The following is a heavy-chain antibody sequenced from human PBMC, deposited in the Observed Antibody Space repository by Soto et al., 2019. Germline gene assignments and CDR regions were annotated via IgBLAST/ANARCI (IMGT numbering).Heavy chain of an antibody. CDR2: IYSGGST. V-gene: IGHV3-53*01. Sequence: GGSLRLSCAASGFTVSSNYMSCVRQAPGKGLEWVSVIYSGGSTYYADSVKGRFTISRDNSKNTLYLQMNSLRAEDTAVYYCARGGYSYGWPMYGMDVWGQGTTVTVSS. CDR3: ARGGYSYGWPMYGMDV. CDR1: GFTVSSNY. J-gene: IGHJ6*02. D-gene: IGHD5-18*01.